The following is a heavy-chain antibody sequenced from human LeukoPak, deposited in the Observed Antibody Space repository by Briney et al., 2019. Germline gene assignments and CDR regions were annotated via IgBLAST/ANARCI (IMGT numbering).Heavy chain of an antibody. V-gene: IGHV3-23*01. CDR3: AKNRASVSGNYYLIFDY. J-gene: IGHJ4*02. Sequence: PGGSLRLSCAVSGFTFSSYAMSWVRQAPGKGLEWVSAISGSGGSTYYADSVKGRFTISRDNSKNTLYLQMNSLRAEDTAVYYCAKNRASVSGNYYLIFDYWGQGTLVTVSS. D-gene: IGHD3-10*01. CDR1: GFTFSSYA. CDR2: ISGSGGST.